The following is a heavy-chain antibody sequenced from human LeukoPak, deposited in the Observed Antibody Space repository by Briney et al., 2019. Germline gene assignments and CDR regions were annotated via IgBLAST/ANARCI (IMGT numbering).Heavy chain of an antibody. Sequence: PGGSLRLSCAASEFTFSTHDMHWVRLATGKGLEWVSTIDTAGNTWYPGSVKGRFTISRENAKNSLNLQMNSLRVGDTAVYYCARAKMPGIQTAGRVNYFDSWGQGTLVTVSS. D-gene: IGHD6-13*01. J-gene: IGHJ4*02. V-gene: IGHV3-13*01. CDR3: ARAKMPGIQTAGRVNYFDS. CDR1: EFTFSTHD. CDR2: IDTAGNT.